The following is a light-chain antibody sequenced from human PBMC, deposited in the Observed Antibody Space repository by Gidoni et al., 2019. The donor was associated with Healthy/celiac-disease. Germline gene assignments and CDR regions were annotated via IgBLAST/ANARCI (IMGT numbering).Light chain of an antibody. J-gene: IGKJ3*01. CDR3: QQRSN. V-gene: IGKV3-11*01. CDR2: DAS. CDR1: QSVSSY. Sequence: EIVFTQSPATLSLSPGERATLSCRASQSVSSYLAWYQQKPGQAPRLLIDDASNRATGIPARFSGSGSGTDFTLTISSLEPEDFAVYYCQQRSNFGPGTKVDIK.